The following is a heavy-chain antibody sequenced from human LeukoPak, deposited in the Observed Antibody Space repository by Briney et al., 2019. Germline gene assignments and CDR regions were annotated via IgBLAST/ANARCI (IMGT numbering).Heavy chain of an antibody. V-gene: IGHV3-7*01. CDR3: ARDKIVGPTTLDY. CDR2: IKQDGYEK. J-gene: IGHJ4*02. Sequence: PGGSLRLSCGASGFRFSDYWMSWVRQTPEKGLEWVANIKQDGYEKYYVDSVKGRFTISRDNAKNSLYLQMNSLRADDTAIYYCARDKIVGPTTLDYWGQGTLVTVSS. CDR1: GFRFSDYW. D-gene: IGHD1-26*01.